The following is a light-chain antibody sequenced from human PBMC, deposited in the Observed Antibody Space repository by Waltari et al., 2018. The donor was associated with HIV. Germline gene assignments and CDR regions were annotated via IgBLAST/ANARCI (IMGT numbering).Light chain of an antibody. CDR3: GAWDDSLSGWV. CDR2: RNN. V-gene: IGLV1-47*01. CDR1: SSHIGSNY. J-gene: IGLJ3*02. Sequence: SVLTQPPSVSGTPGQRVTISCSGSSSHIGSNYVYWYQQLPGTAPNHLIYRNNQRPSGVPDRFSVSKSGTSVSLAISGLRSEDEADYHCGAWDDSLSGWVFGGGTKLTVL.